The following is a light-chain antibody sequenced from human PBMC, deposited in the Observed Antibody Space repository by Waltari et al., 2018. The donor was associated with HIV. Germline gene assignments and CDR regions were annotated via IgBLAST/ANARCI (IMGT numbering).Light chain of an antibody. CDR1: NIGTKS. Sequence: SYVLTQPPSVSVAPGTTAKITCVGNNIGTKSVNWYQQKPDQAPVLVIYYTADRPSGIPERFSGSNSGNTATLTINRVEAGDEADYYCHVWDTISDHVVFGGGSKLTVL. J-gene: IGLJ2*01. V-gene: IGLV3-21*04. CDR3: HVWDTISDHVV. CDR2: YTA.